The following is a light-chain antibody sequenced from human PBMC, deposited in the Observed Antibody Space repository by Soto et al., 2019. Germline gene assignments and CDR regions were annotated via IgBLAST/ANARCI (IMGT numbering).Light chain of an antibody. CDR3: QQYDTYPWT. CDR2: KAS. CDR1: QSISNW. V-gene: IGKV1-5*03. J-gene: IGKJ1*01. Sequence: DIQMTQSPSTLSASVGDRVTITCRASQSISNWLAWYQQKPGKAPNLLIYKASKLESGDPSRFSGSGSGTEFTLTISSLQPDDFATYYCQQYDTYPWTFGQGSKVEIK.